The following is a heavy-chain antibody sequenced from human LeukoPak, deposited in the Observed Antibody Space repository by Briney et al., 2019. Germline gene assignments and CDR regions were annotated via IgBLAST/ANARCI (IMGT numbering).Heavy chain of an antibody. D-gene: IGHD6-6*01. Sequence: SETLSLTCTVSGGSISSYYWSWIRQPAGKGLEWIGRIYTSGSTNYNPSLKSRVTMSVDTSKNQFSLKLSSVTAADTAVYYCARDISYSSSVERGDYWGQGTLVTVSS. CDR1: GGSISSYY. V-gene: IGHV4-4*07. J-gene: IGHJ4*02. CDR2: IYTSGST. CDR3: ARDISYSSSVERGDY.